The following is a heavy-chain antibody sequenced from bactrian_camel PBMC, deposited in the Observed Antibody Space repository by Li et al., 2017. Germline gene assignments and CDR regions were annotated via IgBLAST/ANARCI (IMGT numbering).Heavy chain of an antibody. CDR2: IYTGDGRT. CDR1: GFTFSNNW. D-gene: IGHD3*01. Sequence: HVQLVESGGGLAQPGGSLSLSCAASGFTFSNNWMHWVRQAPGKGLEWVATIYTGDGRTNSADSVKGRFSVSQGSSPTTLLLEMNNLKPEDTANYTCAAGHSCLCTAGSTCFSGLGFIYWGKGTQVTVS. J-gene: IGHJ7*01. V-gene: IGHV3S1*01.